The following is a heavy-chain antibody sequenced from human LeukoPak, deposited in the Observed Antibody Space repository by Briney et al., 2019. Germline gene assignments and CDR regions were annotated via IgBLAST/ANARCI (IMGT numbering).Heavy chain of an antibody. J-gene: IGHJ4*02. Sequence: SETLSLTCTVSGGSVSDYYWSWIWQSPGKGLEWIGYIYYTETSYNPSLKSRVTISADTSKNQFFLKLYSVTAADTAVYYCATRKLGNDYWGQGTLVTVSS. D-gene: IGHD7-27*01. CDR2: IYYTET. CDR1: GGSVSDYY. CDR3: ATRKLGNDY. V-gene: IGHV4-59*02.